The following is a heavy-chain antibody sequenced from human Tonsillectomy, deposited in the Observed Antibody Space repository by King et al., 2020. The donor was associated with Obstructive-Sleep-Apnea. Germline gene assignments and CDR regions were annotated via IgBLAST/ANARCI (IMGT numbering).Heavy chain of an antibody. CDR2: VYYSGST. D-gene: IGHD6-19*01. CDR1: GGSIISYS. CDR3: ARGTGWYGVDV. Sequence: QLQESGPGLVKPSETLSLTCTVSGGSIISYSWTWIRQPPGKGLEWICHVYYSGSTNYKPSLKSRVTISADTSKNQFSLKLSSVTAADTGVYYCARGTGWYGVDVWGQGTTVTVSS. V-gene: IGHV4-59*01. J-gene: IGHJ6*02.